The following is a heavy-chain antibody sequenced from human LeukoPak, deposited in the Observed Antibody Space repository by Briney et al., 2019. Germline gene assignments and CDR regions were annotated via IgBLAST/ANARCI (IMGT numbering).Heavy chain of an antibody. CDR3: AKDNRDYYIDY. CDR1: GFTVSSSY. V-gene: IGHV3-53*05. Sequence: GGSLRLSCAASGFTVSSSYMSWVRQAPGKGLEWVSVIYSGTGTSYTDSVKGRFTISRDNSKNTLYLQMNSLRVEDTAVYYCAKDNRDYYIDYWGQGTLVTVSS. J-gene: IGHJ4*02. D-gene: IGHD3-10*01. CDR2: IYSGTGT.